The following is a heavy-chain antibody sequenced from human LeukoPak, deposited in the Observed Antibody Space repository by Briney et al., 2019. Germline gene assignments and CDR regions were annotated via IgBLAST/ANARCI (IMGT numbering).Heavy chain of an antibody. D-gene: IGHD3-10*01. J-gene: IGHJ4*02. Sequence: SETLSFTCTVSGGSISSYYWSGIRQPPGKGLEWIGYIYYSGSTNYNPSLKSRVTISVDTSKNQFSLKLSSVTAADTAVYYCARAVRGVTFSVDYWGQGTLVTVSS. CDR2: IYYSGST. CDR3: ARAVRGVTFSVDY. CDR1: GGSISSYY. V-gene: IGHV4-59*01.